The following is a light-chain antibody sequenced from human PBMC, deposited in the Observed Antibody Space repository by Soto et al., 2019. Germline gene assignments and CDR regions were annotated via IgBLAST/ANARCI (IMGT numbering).Light chain of an antibody. CDR2: DVS. J-gene: IGLJ1*01. V-gene: IGLV2-14*01. Sequence: QSVLTQPASVSWSPGQSITLSCTGTHRVVGGYNYVAWYQQYPGKAPKLMIYDVSFRPSGVSNRFSGSKSDITASLTISGLQAEDEADYYCSSYTSSSSQVFGTGTKVTVL. CDR1: HRVVGGYNY. CDR3: SSYTSSSSQV.